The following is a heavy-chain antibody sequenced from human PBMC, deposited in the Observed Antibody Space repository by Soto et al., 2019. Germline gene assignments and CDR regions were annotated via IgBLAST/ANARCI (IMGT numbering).Heavy chain of an antibody. CDR3: SIRFISDSIRLRWYK. CDR2: IGNKGQNYAT. V-gene: IGHV3-73*01. J-gene: IGHJ4*02. CDR1: RFRFSDSA. Sequence: CCASSRFRFSDSAMHLVRQTSGKGLEWVGRIGNKGQNYATTYGASVKGRFIISRDNSKHTLYLQMNSLRAEDTARNYCSIRFISDSIRLRWYKWGQGTPVTVSS. D-gene: IGHD4-17*01.